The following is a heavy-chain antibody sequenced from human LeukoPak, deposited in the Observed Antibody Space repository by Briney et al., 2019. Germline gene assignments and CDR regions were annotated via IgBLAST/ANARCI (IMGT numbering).Heavy chain of an antibody. CDR1: GFTFSSYS. Sequence: KPGGSPRLSCAVSGFTFSSYSMNWVRQAPGKGLEWVSSISSISYIYYAELVKGRFTISRDTAKNSLYLEMNSLRAEDTAVYYCARDQYGDYALDYWGQGTLVTVSS. D-gene: IGHD4-17*01. CDR3: ARDQYGDYALDY. J-gene: IGHJ4*02. CDR2: ISSISYI. V-gene: IGHV3-21*01.